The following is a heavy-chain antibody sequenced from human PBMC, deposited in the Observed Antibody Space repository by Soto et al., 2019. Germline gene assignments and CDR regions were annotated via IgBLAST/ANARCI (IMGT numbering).Heavy chain of an antibody. CDR1: VNSSRMAHSF. Sequence: WESLSSPSRFFVNSSRMAHSFGGWARQHQRKGREWIGSIYHSGATFYDPYLRSRVTLSVDTTNNQFSLRLSSVTAADTAVYFCSSQQYCGSSTCYDSLYYQYMDVWGKGTMVTVSS. CDR2: IYHSGAT. V-gene: IGHV4-39*01. J-gene: IGHJ6*03. D-gene: IGHD2-2*01. CDR3: SSQQYCGSSTCYDSLYYQYMDV.